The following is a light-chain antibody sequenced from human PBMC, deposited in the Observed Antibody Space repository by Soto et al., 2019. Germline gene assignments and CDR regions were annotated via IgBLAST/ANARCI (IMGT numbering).Light chain of an antibody. CDR2: WAT. CDR3: QQYYSTPPT. Sequence: DIVMTQSPDFLGVSLGERATINCKPSQSLLYSSTNKNYLVWYQQKPGQPPKVLIHWATTRESGVPDRFSGSGSGTDFTLTISSLHPEDVALYYCQQYYSTPPTFGQGTRLEIK. CDR1: QSLLYSSTNKNY. V-gene: IGKV4-1*01. J-gene: IGKJ5*01.